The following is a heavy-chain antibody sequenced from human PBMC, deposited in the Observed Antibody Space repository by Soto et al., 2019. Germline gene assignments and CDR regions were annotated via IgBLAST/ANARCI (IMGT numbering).Heavy chain of an antibody. Sequence: EVQLVESGGDLVQPGGSLRLSCAASGFTFSSHWMNWVRQAPGKGLEWVANLKQDGSEKYYVDSVKGRFTISRDNAKNSLYLQMNSLRDEDTAVYYCASASREYWGQGTLVTVSS. CDR3: ASASREY. V-gene: IGHV3-7*03. CDR2: LKQDGSEK. CDR1: GFTFSSHW. J-gene: IGHJ4*02. D-gene: IGHD1-26*01.